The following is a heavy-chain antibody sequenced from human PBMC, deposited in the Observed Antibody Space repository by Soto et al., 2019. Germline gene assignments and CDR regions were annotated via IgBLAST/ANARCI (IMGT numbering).Heavy chain of an antibody. D-gene: IGHD3-22*01. J-gene: IGHJ4*02. V-gene: IGHV3-30*03. Sequence: PGGSLRLSCAASGFTFSSYGMHWVRQAPGKGLEWVAVISYDGSNKYYADSVKGRFTISRDNSKNTLYLQMNSLRAEDTAVYYCARELSYYDSSGSFDYWGQGTLVTVSS. CDR1: GFTFSSYG. CDR2: ISYDGSNK. CDR3: ARELSYYDSSGSFDY.